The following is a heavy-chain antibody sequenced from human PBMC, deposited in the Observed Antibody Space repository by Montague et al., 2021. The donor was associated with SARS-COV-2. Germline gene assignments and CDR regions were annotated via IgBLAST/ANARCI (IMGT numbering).Heavy chain of an antibody. V-gene: IGHV4-59*01. J-gene: IGHJ4*02. D-gene: IGHD3-16*01. Sequence: SETLSLTCTVSGGSISRYFWSWIRQTPGKGLEWMGYVHDIESSIYNPSLQSRITILLDTPKNQFSPRLNAVTAADTAVYYCARVTLGGRDGRTRQYDGLDSWGQGILVTVSS. CDR3: ARVTLGGRDGRTRQYDGLDS. CDR2: VHDIESS. CDR1: GGSISRYF.